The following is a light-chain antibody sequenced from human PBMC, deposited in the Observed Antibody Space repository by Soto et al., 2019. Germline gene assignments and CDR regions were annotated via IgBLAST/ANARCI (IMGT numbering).Light chain of an antibody. V-gene: IGKV4-1*01. CDR1: QSVLYTSNNKNY. CDR3: QQYYSTPHT. J-gene: IGKJ2*01. Sequence: DIVMTQSPDSLAVSLGERATINCKSSQSVLYTSNNKNYFAWYQQRPGQPPKLLIYWASTRESGVPDRFSGSGSGTDFSLTINSLQAEDVAVYYCQQYYSTPHTFGQGTKLEVK. CDR2: WAS.